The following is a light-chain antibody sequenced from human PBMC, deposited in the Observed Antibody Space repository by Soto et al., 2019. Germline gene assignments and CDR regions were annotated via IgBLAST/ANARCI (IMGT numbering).Light chain of an antibody. J-gene: IGKJ1*01. CDR1: QSISSW. CDR3: PHYNSYPQT. Sequence: DIQMTQSPSTLSASVVDRVTITCRASQSISSWWAWYQQKPGKAPKLLIYKASSLESGVPSRFSGSESGTEFTLTISSLPPDEFATDYGPHYNSYPQTFGRGTKVEIK. CDR2: KAS. V-gene: IGKV1-5*03.